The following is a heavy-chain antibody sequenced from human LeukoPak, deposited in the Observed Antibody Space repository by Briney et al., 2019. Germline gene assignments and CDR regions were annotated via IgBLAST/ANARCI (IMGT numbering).Heavy chain of an antibody. V-gene: IGHV3-15*01. J-gene: IGHJ6*04. Sequence: GGSLRLSCAASGFTFSNAWMSWVRQAPGKGLEWVGRIKSKTDGGTTDYAAPVKGRFTISREDSKNTLYLQMNSLKTEDTAVYYCTTGPPYYYYGMDVWGKGTTVTVSS. CDR2: IKSKTDGGTT. CDR1: GFTFSNAW. CDR3: TTGPPYYYYGMDV.